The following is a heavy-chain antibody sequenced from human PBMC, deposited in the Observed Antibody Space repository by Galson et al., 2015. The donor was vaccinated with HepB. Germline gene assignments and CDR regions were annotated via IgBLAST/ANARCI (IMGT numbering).Heavy chain of an antibody. D-gene: IGHD6-6*01. CDR1: GDSVSSNSAA. V-gene: IGHV6-1*01. CDR3: ARGAARGYYYDMDV. Sequence: CAIYGDSVSSNSAAWNWIRQSPSRGLEWLGRTYYRSKWYNDYAVSVKSRITINPDTPKNQFSLQLNSVTPEDTAVYYCARGAARGYYYDMDVWGKGTTVTVSS. CDR2: TYYRSKWYN. J-gene: IGHJ6*03.